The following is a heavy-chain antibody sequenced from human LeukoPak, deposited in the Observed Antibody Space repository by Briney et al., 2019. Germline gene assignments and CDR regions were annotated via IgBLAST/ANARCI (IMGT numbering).Heavy chain of an antibody. Sequence: PSETLSLTCTVSGGSISGSSYYWGWIRQPPGKGLEWIGSSFYSGSTHYNPSLKSRVTISVDTSKNQFSLKLSSVTAADTAVYYCVRDSSGYSSGPYNWFDPWGQGTLVTVSS. CDR3: VRDSSGYSSGPYNWFDP. V-gene: IGHV4-39*07. CDR1: GGSISGSSYY. J-gene: IGHJ5*02. CDR2: SFYSGST. D-gene: IGHD6-19*01.